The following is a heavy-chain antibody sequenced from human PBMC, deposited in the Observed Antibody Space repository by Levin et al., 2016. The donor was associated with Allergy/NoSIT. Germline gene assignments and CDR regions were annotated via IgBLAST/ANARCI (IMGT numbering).Heavy chain of an antibody. CDR3: AKDQGHDYSPPQDYYYYGMDV. CDR2: ISYDGSNK. D-gene: IGHD4-11*01. Sequence: WIRQPPGKGLEWVAVISYDGSNKYYGDSVKGRLTISRDNSKNTLYLQMNSLRVEDTAVYYCAKDQGHDYSPPQDYYYYGMDVWGQGTAVTVSS. V-gene: IGHV3-30*18. J-gene: IGHJ6*02.